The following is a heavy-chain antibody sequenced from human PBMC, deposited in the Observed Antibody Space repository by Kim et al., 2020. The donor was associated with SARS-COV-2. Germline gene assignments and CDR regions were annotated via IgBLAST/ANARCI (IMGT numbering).Heavy chain of an antibody. D-gene: IGHD2-2*01. CDR3: ARDIVVVPAGGMDV. J-gene: IGHJ6*02. CDR2: IKQDGSEK. Sequence: GGSLRLSCAASGFTFSSYWMSWVRQAPGKGLEWVANIKQDGSEKYYVDSVKGRFTISRDNAKNSLYLQMNSLRAEDTAVYYCARDIVVVPAGGMDVWGQGTTVTVSS. V-gene: IGHV3-7*03. CDR1: GFTFSSYW.